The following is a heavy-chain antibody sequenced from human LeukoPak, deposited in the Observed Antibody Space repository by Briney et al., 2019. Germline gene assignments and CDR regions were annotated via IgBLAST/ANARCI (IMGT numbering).Heavy chain of an antibody. CDR2: ISSSSSTI. CDR1: GFTFSSYS. J-gene: IGHJ4*02. V-gene: IGHV3-48*04. CDR3: AITMTTVTRSFDY. D-gene: IGHD4-17*01. Sequence: GGSLRLSCAASGFTFSSYSMNWVRQAPGKGLEWVSYISSSSSTIYYADSVKGRFTISRDNAKNSLYLQMNSLRAEDTAVYYCAITMTTVTRSFDYWGQGTLVTVSS.